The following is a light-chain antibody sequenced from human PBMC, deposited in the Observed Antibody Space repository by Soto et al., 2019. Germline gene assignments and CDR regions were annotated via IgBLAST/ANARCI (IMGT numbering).Light chain of an antibody. J-gene: IGLJ1*01. CDR3: CSYSGAGDLGV. CDR2: EVT. V-gene: IGLV2-8*01. CDR1: RTDIGNYNY. Sequence: QSALTQPPSASGSPGQSVTISCTGTRTDIGNYNYVSWYQQHPGKAPKLMIFEVTTRPSGVPDRFSGSKSGNTASLTISGLQADDEGDYYCCSYSGAGDLGVFGTGTKVTVL.